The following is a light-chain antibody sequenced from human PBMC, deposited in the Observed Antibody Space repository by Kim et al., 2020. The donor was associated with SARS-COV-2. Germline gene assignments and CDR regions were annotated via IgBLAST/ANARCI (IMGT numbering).Light chain of an antibody. J-gene: IGLJ3*02. Sequence: GQKVNIAWSGSSANSGNSDVYWYQQLPGTAPKLHIYDNQKRPSGIPDRFSGSKSGTSATLGITGLQTGDEADYYCGTWDSSLNAGVFGGGTQLTVL. V-gene: IGLV1-51*01. CDR2: DNQ. CDR3: GTWDSSLNAGV. CDR1: SANSGNSD.